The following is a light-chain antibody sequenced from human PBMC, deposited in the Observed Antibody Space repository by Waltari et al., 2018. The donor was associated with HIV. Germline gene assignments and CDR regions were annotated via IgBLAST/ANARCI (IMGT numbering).Light chain of an antibody. CDR1: NSDIGTYDY. CDR2: EVT. V-gene: IGLV2-8*01. Sequence: QSALTQPPSASGSPGQSVTLSCTGTNSDIGTYDYVYWYQQHPGKAPKLVISEVTKRPSGVSDRFSGSKSGNTAFLTVSGLQAEDEADYYCSSFANRDGFYVLFGGGTRLTVL. J-gene: IGLJ2*01. CDR3: SSFANRDGFYVL.